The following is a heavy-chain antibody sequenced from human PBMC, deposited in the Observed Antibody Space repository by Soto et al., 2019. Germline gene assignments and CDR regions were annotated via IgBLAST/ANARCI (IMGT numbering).Heavy chain of an antibody. J-gene: IGHJ6*02. CDR2: IDPSDSYT. CDR1: GYSFTSYW. D-gene: IGHD2-2*02. Sequence: GESLKISCKGSGYSFTSYWISWVRQMPGKGLEWMGRIDPSDSYTNYSPSFQGHVAISADKSISTAYLQWSSLKASDTAMYYCARLSIVVPAAIGGMDVWGQGTTVTVSS. CDR3: ARLSIVVPAAIGGMDV. V-gene: IGHV5-10-1*01.